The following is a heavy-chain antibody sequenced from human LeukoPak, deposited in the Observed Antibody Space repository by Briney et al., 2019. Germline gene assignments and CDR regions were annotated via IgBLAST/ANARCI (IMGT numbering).Heavy chain of an antibody. CDR1: GFTFSSYW. J-gene: IGHJ4*02. CDR3: AKGRTTGTTATFDY. CDR2: IKQDGSEK. D-gene: IGHD1-1*01. Sequence: GGSLRLSCAASGFTFSSYWMSWVRQAPGKGLEWVANIKQDGSEKYYVDSVKGRFTISRDNAKNSLYLQMNSLRAEDTAVYYCAKGRTTGTTATFDYWGQGTLVTVSS. V-gene: IGHV3-7*03.